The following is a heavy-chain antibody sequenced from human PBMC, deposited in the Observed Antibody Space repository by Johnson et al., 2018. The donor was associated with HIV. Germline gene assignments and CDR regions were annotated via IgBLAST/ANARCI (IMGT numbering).Heavy chain of an antibody. CDR1: GFTFSNYA. CDR2: ISGSGGSK. V-gene: IGHV3-23*04. Sequence: VQLVESGGGLVQPGGSLRLSCAASGFTFSNYAMSWVRQAPGKGLEWVSSISGSGGSKYYADSAKGRFTISRDNSKNTLYLQMNSLRAEDTAVHYCAKVRYYDRDAFDIWGPGTMLTVSS. J-gene: IGHJ3*02. CDR3: AKVRYYDRDAFDI. D-gene: IGHD3-22*01.